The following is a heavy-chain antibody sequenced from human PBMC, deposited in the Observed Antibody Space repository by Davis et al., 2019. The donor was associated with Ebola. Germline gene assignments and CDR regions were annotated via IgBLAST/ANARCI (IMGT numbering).Heavy chain of an antibody. D-gene: IGHD2-21*02. CDR1: GYTFTSYA. Sequence: ASVKVSCKASGYTFTSYAMNWVRQAPGQGLEWMGWINTNTGNPTYAQGFTGRFVFSLDTSVSTAYLQISSLKAEDTAVYYCARDHVLINIVVVTATPFDYWGQGTLVTVSS. V-gene: IGHV7-4-1*02. CDR3: ARDHVLINIVVVTATPFDY. CDR2: INTNTGNP. J-gene: IGHJ4*02.